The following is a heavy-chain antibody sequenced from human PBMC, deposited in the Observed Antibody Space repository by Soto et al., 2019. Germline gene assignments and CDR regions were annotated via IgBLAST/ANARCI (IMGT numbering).Heavy chain of an antibody. CDR2: IYYSGST. CDR1: GGSISSYY. Sequence: SEALSLTCTVSGGSISSYYWSWIRQPPGKGLEWIGYIYYSGSTNYNPSLKSRVTISVDTSKNQFSLKLRSVTAADTAVYYCARGSWNYVSDYWGQGTLVTVSS. J-gene: IGHJ4*02. D-gene: IGHD1-7*01. V-gene: IGHV4-59*01. CDR3: ARGSWNYVSDY.